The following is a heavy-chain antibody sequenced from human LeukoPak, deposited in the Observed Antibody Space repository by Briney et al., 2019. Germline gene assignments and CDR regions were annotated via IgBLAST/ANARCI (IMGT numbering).Heavy chain of an antibody. J-gene: IGHJ4*02. CDR1: GGSFSGYY. CDR3: ARGGGDGYKSPFDY. Sequence: SETLSLTCAGYGGSFSGYYWSWIRQPPGKGLEWIGEINHSGSTNYNPSLKSRVTISVDTSKNQFSLKLSSVTAADTAVYYCARGGGDGYKSPFDYWGQGTLVTVSS. D-gene: IGHD3-16*01. V-gene: IGHV4-34*01. CDR2: INHSGST.